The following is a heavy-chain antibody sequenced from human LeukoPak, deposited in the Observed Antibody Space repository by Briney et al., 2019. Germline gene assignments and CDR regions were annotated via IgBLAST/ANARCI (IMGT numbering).Heavy chain of an antibody. D-gene: IGHD3-16*01. J-gene: IGHJ6*03. CDR1: GFTFSSYS. CDR3: ANGAFRLYYIDV. CDR2: INTDGSST. V-gene: IGHV3-74*01. Sequence: GGSLRLSCAASGFTFSSYSMNWVRQAPGKGLVWVSRINTDGSSTNYADSVKGRFTISRDNAKNTVYLQMNSLRAEDTAVYYCANGAFRLYYIDVWGKGTTVTVSS.